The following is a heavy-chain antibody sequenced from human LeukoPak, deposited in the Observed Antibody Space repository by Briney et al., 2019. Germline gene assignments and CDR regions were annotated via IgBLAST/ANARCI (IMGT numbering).Heavy chain of an antibody. J-gene: IGHJ4*02. Sequence: SETLSLTCTVSGGSISSSSYYWGWIRQPPGKGLEWIGSIYYSGSTYYNPSLKSRVTISVDTSKNQFSLKLSSVTAADTAVYYCARLYDYDRSGYSRGWVDYWGQGTLVTVSS. D-gene: IGHD3-22*01. CDR1: GGSISSSSYY. V-gene: IGHV4-39*01. CDR2: IYYSGST. CDR3: ARLYDYDRSGYSRGWVDY.